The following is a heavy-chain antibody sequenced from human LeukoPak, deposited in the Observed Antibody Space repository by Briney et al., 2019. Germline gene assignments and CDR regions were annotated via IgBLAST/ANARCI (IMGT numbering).Heavy chain of an antibody. CDR1: GASFSGYY. CDR3: ARAKRRDGYNHWYFDY. J-gene: IGHJ4*02. D-gene: IGHD5-24*01. V-gene: IGHV4-34*12. Sequence: PSETLSLTCAVYGASFSGYYWSWIRQSPGKGLEWIGEIFHSGTTNYNPSLKSRVTMSVDTSKNQFSLKLSSVTAADTAVYYCARAKRRDGYNHWYFDYWGQGTLVTVSS. CDR2: IFHSGTT.